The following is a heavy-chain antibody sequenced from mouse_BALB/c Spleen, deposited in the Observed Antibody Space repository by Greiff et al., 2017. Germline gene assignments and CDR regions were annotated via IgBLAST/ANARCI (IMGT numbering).Heavy chain of an antibody. J-gene: IGHJ4*01. D-gene: IGHD2-2*01. CDR3: ARLRGYDDLAYYAMDY. Sequence: EVKLMESGPELVKPGASVKISCKASGYTFTDYNMHWVKQSHGKSLEWIGYIYPYNGGTGYNQKFKSKATLTVDNSSSTAYMELRSLTSEDSAVYYCARLRGYDDLAYYAMDYWGQGTSVTVSS. CDR1: GYTFTDYN. V-gene: IGHV1S29*02. CDR2: IYPYNGGT.